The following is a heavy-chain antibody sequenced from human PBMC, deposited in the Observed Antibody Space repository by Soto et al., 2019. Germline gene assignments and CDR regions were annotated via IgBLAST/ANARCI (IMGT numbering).Heavy chain of an antibody. J-gene: IGHJ6*02. CDR3: ARAYTGNYYDSSGYPYGMDV. CDR1: GGSISSDGYS. D-gene: IGHD3-22*01. V-gene: IGHV4-30-2*01. CDR2: IYHSGST. Sequence: SETLSLTCAVSGGSISSDGYSWSWIRQPPGKGLEWIGYIYHSGSTYYNPSLKSRVTISVDRSKNQFSLKLSSVTAADTAVYYCARAYTGNYYDSSGYPYGMDVWGQGTTVTVSS.